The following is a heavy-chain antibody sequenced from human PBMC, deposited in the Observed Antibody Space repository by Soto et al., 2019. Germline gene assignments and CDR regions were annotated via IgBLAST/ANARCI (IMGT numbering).Heavy chain of an antibody. Sequence: SETLSLTCTVSGGSISSYYWSWIRQPPGKGLEWIGYIYYSGSTNYNPSLKSRVTISVDTSKNQFSLKLSSVTAADTAVYYCARRVSDFWSGSEWFDPWGQGTLVTVSS. CDR2: IYYSGST. D-gene: IGHD3-3*01. CDR1: GGSISSYY. J-gene: IGHJ5*02. V-gene: IGHV4-59*08. CDR3: ARRVSDFWSGSEWFDP.